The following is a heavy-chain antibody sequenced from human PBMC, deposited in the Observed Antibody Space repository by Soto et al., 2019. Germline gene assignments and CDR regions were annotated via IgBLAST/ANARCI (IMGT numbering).Heavy chain of an antibody. D-gene: IGHD3-9*01. CDR1: GYSFTSYW. Sequence: PGESLKISCKGSGYSFTSYWISWVRQMPVKGLEWMVRIDPSDSYTNYSPSFQGHVTISADKSISTAYLQWSSLKASDTAMYYCARHDILTGPKDGSYWGQGTLVTVSS. CDR2: IDPSDSYT. CDR3: ARHDILTGPKDGSY. V-gene: IGHV5-10-1*01. J-gene: IGHJ4*02.